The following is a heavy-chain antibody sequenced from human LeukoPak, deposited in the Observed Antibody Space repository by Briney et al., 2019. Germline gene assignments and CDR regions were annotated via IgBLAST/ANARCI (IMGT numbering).Heavy chain of an antibody. V-gene: IGHV4-31*03. D-gene: IGHD3-22*01. CDR3: ARGAVVVIPRGAFDI. J-gene: IGHJ3*02. CDR2: IYYSGST. CDR1: GGSISSGGYY. Sequence: SETLSLTCTVSGGSISSGGYYWSWIRQHPGKGLEWIGYIYYSGSTYYNPSLKSRVTISVDTSKNQFSLKLSSVTAADTAVYYCARGAVVVIPRGAFDIWGQGTTVTVSS.